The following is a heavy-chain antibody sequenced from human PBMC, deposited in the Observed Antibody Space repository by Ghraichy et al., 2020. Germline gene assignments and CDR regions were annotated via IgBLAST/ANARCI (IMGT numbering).Heavy chain of an antibody. D-gene: IGHD2-21*01. CDR1: GFIFSSYA. CDR2: ISYDGSNK. CDR3: ARGRVYCGDDCYSGYFDF. V-gene: IGHV3-30*04. J-gene: IGHJ2*01. Sequence: GGSLRLSCAASGFIFSSYAMHWVRQAPGKGLEWVAAISYDGSNKYYTDSVKGRFTISRDNSKNTLYLQMNSLRTEETAVYYCARGRVYCGDDCYSGYFDFWGRGTLVTVSS.